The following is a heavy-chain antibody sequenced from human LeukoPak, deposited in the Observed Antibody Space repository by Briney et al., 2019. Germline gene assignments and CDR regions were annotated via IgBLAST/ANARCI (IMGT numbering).Heavy chain of an antibody. D-gene: IGHD6-19*01. J-gene: IGHJ5*02. CDR1: GFTFSSYG. V-gene: IGHV3-9*01. Sequence: GGTLRLSCAASGFTFSSYGMSWVRQAPGKGLEWVSGISWNSGSIGYADSVKGRFTISRDNAKNSLYLQMNSLRPEDTALYYCAKEFSSGLDPWGQGTLVTVSS. CDR3: AKEFSSGLDP. CDR2: ISWNSGSI.